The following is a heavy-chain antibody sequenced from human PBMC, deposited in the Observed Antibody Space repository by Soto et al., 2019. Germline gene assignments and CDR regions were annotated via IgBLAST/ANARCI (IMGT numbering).Heavy chain of an antibody. V-gene: IGHV3-21*01. CDR1: GFTFSSYT. J-gene: IGHJ4*02. CDR3: ARGPLYYFDY. CDR2: ISSRSTNT. Sequence: GGSLRLSCEDSGFTFSSYTMNWVRRAPGKGLEWVSSISSRSTNTHYADSVRGRFTISRDNAKRSLYLQMNSLRAEDTAAYYCARGPLYYFDYWGQGTLVTVSS.